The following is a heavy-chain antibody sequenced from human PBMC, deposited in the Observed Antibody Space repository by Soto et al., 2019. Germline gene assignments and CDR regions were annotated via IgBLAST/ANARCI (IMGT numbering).Heavy chain of an antibody. CDR2: ISGSGGST. Sequence: EVQLLESGGGLVQPGGSLRLSCAASGFTFSSYAMSWVRQAPGKGLEWVSVISGSGGSTYYADSVKGRFTISRDNSKNTLYLQMNSLRAEDTAVYYCAKDSYDSSGYWSYFDYWGQGTLVTVSS. J-gene: IGHJ4*02. CDR1: GFTFSSYA. CDR3: AKDSYDSSGYWSYFDY. V-gene: IGHV3-23*01. D-gene: IGHD3-22*01.